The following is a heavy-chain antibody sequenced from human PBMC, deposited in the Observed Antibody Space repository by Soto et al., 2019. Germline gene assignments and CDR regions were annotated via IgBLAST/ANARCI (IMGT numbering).Heavy chain of an antibody. CDR3: ARRGYSGYDWPFDY. J-gene: IGHJ4*02. CDR2: IYYSGST. V-gene: IGHV4-39*01. D-gene: IGHD5-12*01. Sequence: QLQLQESGPGLVKPSETLSLTCTVSCGSISSNSYNWGWIRQPPGKWLEWIGSIYYSGSTYYNPSLKSRVTISVDTSKNQFSLKLSSVTAADTAVYYCARRGYSGYDWPFDYWGQGTLATVSS. CDR1: CGSISSNSYN.